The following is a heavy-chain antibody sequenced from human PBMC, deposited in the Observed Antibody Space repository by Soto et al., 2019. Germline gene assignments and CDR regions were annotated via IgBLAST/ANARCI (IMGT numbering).Heavy chain of an antibody. J-gene: IGHJ6*02. CDR1: GGSISSNSYY. Sequence: SETLSLTCTVSGGSISSNSYYWGWIRQPPGKGLEWIGSIYYSGSTYYNPSLKSRVTISVDTSKNQFSLKLSSVTAADTAVYYCARSGSSWKTDYYYYGMDVWGQGTTVT. CDR2: IYYSGST. V-gene: IGHV4-39*01. D-gene: IGHD6-13*01. CDR3: ARSGSSWKTDYYYYGMDV.